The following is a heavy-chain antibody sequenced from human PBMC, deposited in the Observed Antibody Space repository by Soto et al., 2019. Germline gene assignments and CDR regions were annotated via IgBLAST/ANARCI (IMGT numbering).Heavy chain of an antibody. Sequence: QVQLQESGPGLVKPSETLSLICTVSGDSITNCFYYWSWIRHLPGKGLEWIGNIYYVGTTSYTPSLKSPVTISIDRSTTQFSLTLTFVTAADTAVFDCAKNETTRAWFKPWGQVALVIVSS. CDR2: IYYVGTT. J-gene: IGHJ5*02. CDR3: AKNETTRAWFKP. V-gene: IGHV4-31*01. D-gene: IGHD1-1*01. CDR1: GDSITNCFYY.